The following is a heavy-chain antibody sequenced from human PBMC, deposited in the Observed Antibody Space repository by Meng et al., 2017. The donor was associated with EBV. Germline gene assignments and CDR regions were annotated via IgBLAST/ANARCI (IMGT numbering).Heavy chain of an antibody. Sequence: QVQLVQSGAEVKKPGALVQVSCKASGYTFTGYYMHWVRQAPGQGLEWMGRINPNSGGTNYAQKFQGRVTMTRDTSISTAYMELSRLRSDDTAVYYCARVGIAVAGTGDYWGQGTLVTVSS. V-gene: IGHV1-2*06. D-gene: IGHD6-19*01. CDR1: GYTFTGYY. CDR3: ARVGIAVAGTGDY. CDR2: INPNSGGT. J-gene: IGHJ4*02.